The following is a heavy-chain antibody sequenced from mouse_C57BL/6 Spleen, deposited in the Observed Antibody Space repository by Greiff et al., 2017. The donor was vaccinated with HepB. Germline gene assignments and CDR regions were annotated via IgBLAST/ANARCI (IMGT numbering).Heavy chain of an antibody. J-gene: IGHJ3*01. Sequence: QVQLKQPGAELVKPGASVKLSCKASGYTFTSYWMQWVKQRPGQGLEWIGEIDPSDSYTNYNQKFKGKATLTVDTSSSTAYMQLSSLTSEDSAVYYCARLLLRYRAWFAYWGQGTLVTVSA. CDR3: ARLLLRYRAWFAY. CDR1: GYTFTSYW. V-gene: IGHV1-50*01. CDR2: IDPSDSYT. D-gene: IGHD1-1*01.